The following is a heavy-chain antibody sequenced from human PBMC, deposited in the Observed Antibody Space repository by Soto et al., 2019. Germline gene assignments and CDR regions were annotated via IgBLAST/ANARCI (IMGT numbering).Heavy chain of an antibody. CDR2: ISTSSNYI. V-gene: IGHV3-21*01. CDR1: GFTFSRYS. J-gene: IGHJ4*02. CDR3: ARDALGEYYFDY. Sequence: EVQLVESGGGLVKPGGSLRLSCAASGFTFSRYSMIWVRQAPGKGLEWVSSISTSSNYIYNADSTKGRFTISRGNAKNSLYLQMNSLRAEDTAVYYCARDALGEYYFDYWGQGTVVTVSS.